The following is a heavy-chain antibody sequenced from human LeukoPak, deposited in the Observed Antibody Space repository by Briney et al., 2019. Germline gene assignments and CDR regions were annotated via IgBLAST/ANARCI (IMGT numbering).Heavy chain of an antibody. CDR3: AREYSSTSGRLYDY. D-gene: IGHD6-6*01. V-gene: IGHV1-2*02. J-gene: IGHJ4*02. CDR1: GYTFTGYY. Sequence: AASVKVSCKASGYTFTGYYMHWMRQAPGQGLEWMGWIAPNSGGTNYAQNFQGRVTMTRDTSINTAYMELTRLTSDDTAVYYCAREYSSTSGRLYDYWGLGTLVTVSS. CDR2: IAPNSGGT.